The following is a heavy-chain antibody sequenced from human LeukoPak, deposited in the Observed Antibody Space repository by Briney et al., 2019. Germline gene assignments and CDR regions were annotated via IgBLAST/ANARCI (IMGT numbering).Heavy chain of an antibody. CDR2: INAGNGDT. V-gene: IGHV1-3*01. CDR1: GYTLSIYA. Sequence: GASVKVSCEASGYTLSIYALHWVRQAPGQSLEWMGWINAGNGDTKYSQKFQGRVTITRDTSANTAYMELSSLRSEDTAVYYCARDGSGRIHFDYWGQGTLVTVSS. D-gene: IGHD3-10*01. CDR3: ARDGSGRIHFDY. J-gene: IGHJ4*02.